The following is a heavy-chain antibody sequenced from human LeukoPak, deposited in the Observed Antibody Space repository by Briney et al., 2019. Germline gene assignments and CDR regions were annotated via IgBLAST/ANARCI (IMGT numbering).Heavy chain of an antibody. J-gene: IGHJ4*02. CDR3: ARDEQDIVVVVAASPLDY. Sequence: PGGSLRLSCAASGFTFSTYAMHWVGQSPGKGLEWVAGISYDGSNKYYADSVKGRFTISRDNSKNTLYLQMNSLRAEDTAVYYCARDEQDIVVVVAASPLDYWGQGTLVTVSS. V-gene: IGHV3-30*04. D-gene: IGHD2-15*01. CDR1: GFTFSTYA. CDR2: ISYDGSNK.